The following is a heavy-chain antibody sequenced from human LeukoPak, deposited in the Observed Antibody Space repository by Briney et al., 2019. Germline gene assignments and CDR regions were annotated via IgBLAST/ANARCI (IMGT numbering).Heavy chain of an antibody. CDR1: GFTYSTYW. V-gene: IGHV3-7*05. D-gene: IGHD2-21*01. J-gene: IGHJ4*02. CDR3: ARMTGGLWDY. Sequence: GGSLRLSCAASGFTYSTYWMTWVRQAPGKGLARVANMNEDGGEKYYVDSVKGRFTISRDNAKNSLYLQMNSLRAEDTAVYFCARMTGGLWDYWGQGTLVTVSS. CDR2: MNEDGGEK.